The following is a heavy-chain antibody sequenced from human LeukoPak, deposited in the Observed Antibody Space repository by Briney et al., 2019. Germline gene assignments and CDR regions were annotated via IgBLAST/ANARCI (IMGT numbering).Heavy chain of an antibody. V-gene: IGHV4-61*02. D-gene: IGHD2-15*01. CDR2: IYNSGST. J-gene: IGHJ4*02. CDR3: ARGVVVVAAYAFDY. Sequence: SETLSLTCVVSGGSISRGSYYWNWIRQPAGKGLEWMGRIYNSGSTNYNPSLKSRVTISADTSKNQFSLKLSSVTAADTAVYYCARGVVVVAAYAFDYWGQGTLVTVSS. CDR1: GGSISRGSYY.